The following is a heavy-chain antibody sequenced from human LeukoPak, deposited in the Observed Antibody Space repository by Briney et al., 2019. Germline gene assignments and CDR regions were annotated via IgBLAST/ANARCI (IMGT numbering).Heavy chain of an antibody. D-gene: IGHD3-10*01. V-gene: IGHV1-2*02. Sequence: ASVKVSCKASGYTFTGYYMHWVRQAPGQGLEWMGWINPNSGGTNYAQKFQGRGTMTRDTSIRTAYMELSRLRSDDTAVYYCARASEFGELLYAFDIWGQGTMVTVSS. CDR2: INPNSGGT. J-gene: IGHJ3*02. CDR3: ARASEFGELLYAFDI. CDR1: GYTFTGYY.